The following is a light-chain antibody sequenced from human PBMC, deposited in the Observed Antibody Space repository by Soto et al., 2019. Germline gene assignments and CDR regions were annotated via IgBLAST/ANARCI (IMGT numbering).Light chain of an antibody. Sequence: QSVLTQPASVSGSPGQSITISCTGTSSDVGGYNYVSWYQQHPGKAPKLMIYEVSNRPSGVSNRFSGSKSDHTASLTISGLQAEDETDYYCSSYTSTSSVVFGGGTQLTVL. V-gene: IGLV2-14*01. CDR3: SSYTSTSSVV. CDR1: SSDVGGYNY. CDR2: EVS. J-gene: IGLJ2*01.